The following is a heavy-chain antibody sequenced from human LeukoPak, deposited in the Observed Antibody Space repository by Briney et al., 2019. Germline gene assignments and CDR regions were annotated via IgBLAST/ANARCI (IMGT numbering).Heavy chain of an antibody. CDR2: IYHSGST. D-gene: IGHD5-12*01. Sequence: SQTLSLTCTVSGGSISSGGYYWSWIRQPPGKGLEWIGYIYHSGSTYYNPSLKSRVTISVDRSKNQFSLKLSSVTAADTAVYYCARDDTGGYDYWGQGTLVTVSS. V-gene: IGHV4-30-2*01. J-gene: IGHJ4*02. CDR1: GGSISSGGYY. CDR3: ARDDTGGYDY.